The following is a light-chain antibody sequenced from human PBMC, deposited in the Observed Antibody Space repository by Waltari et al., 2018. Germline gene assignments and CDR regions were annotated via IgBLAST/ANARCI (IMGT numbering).Light chain of an antibody. V-gene: IGKV4-1*01. CDR2: WAS. CDR3: MQALQTPPT. CDR1: QNLLYNSDNKNY. J-gene: IGKJ4*01. Sequence: DIVMTQSPDSLAVSLGERVTINCRSSQNLLYNSDNKNYLAWFQQKPGQPPKLLIYWASTRESGVPDRFSGSGSGTDFTLRISRVEPEDVGFYYCMQALQTPPTFGGGTKVEIK.